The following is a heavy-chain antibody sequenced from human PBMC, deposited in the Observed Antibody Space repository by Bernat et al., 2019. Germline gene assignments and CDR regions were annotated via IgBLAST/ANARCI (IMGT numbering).Heavy chain of an antibody. V-gene: IGHV3-74*01. CDR3: ARSDFSSSWTNYYYYGMDV. D-gene: IGHD6-13*01. Sequence: EVHLVESGGGLVQPGGSLRLSCAASGFIFTAYDMHWVRQAPGKGLVWVSVISSDGSDTTYADSVKGRFTLSRDNAKNTLYLQMNSLRAEDTAVYYCARSDFSSSWTNYYYYGMDVWGQGTTVTVSS. CDR1: GFIFTAYD. CDR2: ISSDGSDT. J-gene: IGHJ6*02.